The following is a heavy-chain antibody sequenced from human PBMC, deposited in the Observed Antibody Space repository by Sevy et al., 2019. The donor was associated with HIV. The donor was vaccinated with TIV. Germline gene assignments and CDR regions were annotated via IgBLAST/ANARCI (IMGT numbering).Heavy chain of an antibody. CDR2: ISGSGGST. J-gene: IGHJ3*02. V-gene: IGHV3-23*01. CDR1: GFTFSSYA. D-gene: IGHD2-15*01. Sequence: GGSLRLSCAASGFTFSSYAMSWVRQAPGKGLEWVSAISGSGGSTYYADSVKGRFTISRDNSKNTLYLQMNSLRAEDTAGYYCAKGGRGYCSGGSCYKGGAFDIWGQGTMVTISS. CDR3: AKGGRGYCSGGSCYKGGAFDI.